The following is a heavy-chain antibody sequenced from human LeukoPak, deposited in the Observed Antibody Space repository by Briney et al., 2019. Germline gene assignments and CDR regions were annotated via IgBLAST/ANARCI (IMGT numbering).Heavy chain of an antibody. D-gene: IGHD3-22*01. CDR3: ARRLAYYYDSSGLPPEDY. Sequence: SVKVSCKASGGTFSSYAISWVRQAPGQGLEWMGGIIPIFGTANYAQKFQGRVTITADESTSTAYMELSSLRSEDTAVYYCARRLAYYYDSSGLPPEDYRGQGTLVTVSS. CDR1: GGTFSSYA. J-gene: IGHJ4*02. V-gene: IGHV1-69*13. CDR2: IIPIFGTA.